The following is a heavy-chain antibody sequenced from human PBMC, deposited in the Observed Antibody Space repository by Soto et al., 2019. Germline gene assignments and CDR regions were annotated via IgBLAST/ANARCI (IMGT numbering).Heavy chain of an antibody. D-gene: IGHD1-7*01. CDR2: INYRGST. Sequence: TSETLSLTCSVSGVSISSDYWSWIRQPPGKGLEWIAYINYRGSTNYNPSLKSRVTISVDTSKNQFSLNLTSVTAADTAVYFCARAASSPITGTPYYFDSWGQGTLVTVSS. CDR1: GVSISSDY. J-gene: IGHJ4*02. CDR3: ARAASSPITGTPYYFDS. V-gene: IGHV4-59*01.